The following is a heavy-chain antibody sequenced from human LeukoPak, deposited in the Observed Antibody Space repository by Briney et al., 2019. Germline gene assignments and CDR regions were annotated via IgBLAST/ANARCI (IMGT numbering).Heavy chain of an antibody. Sequence: GGSLRLSCAASGFTFSSYGMHWVRQAPGKGLEWVAVISYDGSNKYYADSVKGRFTISRDNSKNTLYLQTNSLRAEDTAVYYCAKDQRVGVHSSSRPISPADYWGQGTLVTVSS. V-gene: IGHV3-30*18. D-gene: IGHD6-13*01. CDR2: ISYDGSNK. CDR3: AKDQRVGVHSSSRPISPADY. J-gene: IGHJ4*02. CDR1: GFTFSSYG.